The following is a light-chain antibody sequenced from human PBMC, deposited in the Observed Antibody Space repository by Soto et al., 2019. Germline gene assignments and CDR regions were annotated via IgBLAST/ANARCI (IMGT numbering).Light chain of an antibody. Sequence: DILVTQSPLSLPVTPGEPASISCISIHILLHSNGYNYLEWYLQKPGQSPQLMIYLGSNRASGVPDRFSGSGSGTDFTLKISRVEAEDVGVYYCMQPRQSWTFGQGTKVDIK. CDR1: HILLHSNGYNY. J-gene: IGKJ1*01. CDR3: MQPRQSWT. CDR2: LGS. V-gene: IGKV2-28*01.